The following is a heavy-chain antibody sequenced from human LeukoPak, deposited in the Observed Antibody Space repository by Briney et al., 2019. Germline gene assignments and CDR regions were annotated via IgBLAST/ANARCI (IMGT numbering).Heavy chain of an antibody. CDR2: IWYDGSNK. V-gene: IGHV3-33*06. CDR3: ANSMAVAGRGTGY. CDR1: GFTFSSYG. J-gene: IGHJ4*02. D-gene: IGHD6-19*01. Sequence: PGGSLRLSCAASGFTFSSYGMHWVRQAPGKGLEWVAVIWYDGSNKYYADSVKGRFTISRDNSKNTLYLQMNSLRAEDTAVYYCANSMAVAGRGTGYWGQGTLVTVSS.